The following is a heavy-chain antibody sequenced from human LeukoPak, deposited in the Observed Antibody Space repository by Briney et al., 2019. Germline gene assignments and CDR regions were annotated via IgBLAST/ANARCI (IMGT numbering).Heavy chain of an antibody. CDR1: GFTFSRYG. CDR2: ISGSGGST. D-gene: IGHD3-16*02. V-gene: IGHV3-23*01. CDR3: AKDRYDYVWGSYRYTPPDY. J-gene: IGHJ4*02. Sequence: TGGSLRLSCAASGFTFSRYGMSWVRQAPGKGLEWVSAISGSGGSTYYAVSVKGRFTISRDNSKNTLYLQMNSLRAEDTAVYYCAKDRYDYVWGSYRYTPPDYWGQGTLVTVSS.